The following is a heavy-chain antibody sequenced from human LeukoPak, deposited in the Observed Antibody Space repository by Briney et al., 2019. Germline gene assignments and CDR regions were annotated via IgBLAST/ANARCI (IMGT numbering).Heavy chain of an antibody. CDR3: ARHVTLTGKTLRQPNWFDP. Sequence: SVTLSLTCTVSGGSISSSSSYWAWIRQPPGKGLEWIGNIYYSGSTFYSPSLKSRVSISVDKSKNQFSLKLGSVTAADTAVYYCARHVTLTGKTLRQPNWFDPWGQGTLVTVSS. CDR1: GGSISSSSSY. CDR2: IYYSGST. D-gene: IGHD4-23*01. V-gene: IGHV4-39*01. J-gene: IGHJ5*02.